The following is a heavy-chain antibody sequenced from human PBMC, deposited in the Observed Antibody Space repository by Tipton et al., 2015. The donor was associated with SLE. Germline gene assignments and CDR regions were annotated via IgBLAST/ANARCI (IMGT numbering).Heavy chain of an antibody. CDR2: IYYSGST. D-gene: IGHD3-10*01. CDR3: ARGMGVRGVIFDY. CDR1: GGSISSGSYY. V-gene: IGHV4-61*01. Sequence: LRLSCTVSGGSISSGSYYWSWIRQPPGKGLEWIGYIYYSGSTNYNPSLKSRVTISVDTSKNQFSLKLSSVTAADTAVYYCARGMGVRGVIFDYWGQGTLVTVSS. J-gene: IGHJ4*02.